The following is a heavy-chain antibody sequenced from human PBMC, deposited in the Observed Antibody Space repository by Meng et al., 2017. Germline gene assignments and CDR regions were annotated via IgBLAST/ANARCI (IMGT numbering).Heavy chain of an antibody. D-gene: IGHD3-10*01. V-gene: IGHV3-21*01. CDR1: GFTFSSYS. Sequence: GESLKISCAASGFTFSSYSMNWVRQAPEKGLEWVSSISSSSSYIYYADSVKGRFTISRDNAKNSLYLQMNSLRAEDTAVYYCARPYYYGSGSYYNHYWGQGTLVTVSS. J-gene: IGHJ4*02. CDR3: ARPYYYGSGSYYNHY. CDR2: ISSSSSYI.